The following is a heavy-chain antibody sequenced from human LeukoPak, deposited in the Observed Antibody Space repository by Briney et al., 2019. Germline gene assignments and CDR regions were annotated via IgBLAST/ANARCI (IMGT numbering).Heavy chain of an antibody. V-gene: IGHV4-4*07. CDR3: AREDIVVVVAAGITNWFDP. CDR2: IYTSGST. CDR1: GGSISSYY. Sequence: SETLSLTCTVSGGSISSYYWSWIRQPAGKGLEWIGRIYTSGSTNYNPSLKSRVTMSVDTSKNQFSLKLSSVTAADTAVYYCAREDIVVVVAAGITNWFDPWGQGTLVTVSS. J-gene: IGHJ5*02. D-gene: IGHD2-15*01.